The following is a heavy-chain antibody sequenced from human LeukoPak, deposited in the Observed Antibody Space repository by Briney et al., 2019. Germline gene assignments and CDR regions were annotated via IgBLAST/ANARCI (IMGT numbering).Heavy chain of an antibody. CDR3: ARGGGDVYNVFDY. Sequence: SQTLSLTCTVSGGSISSGGYYWSWIRQHPGKGLEWIGYIYYSGSTYYNPSLKSRLTISVDTSKNQFSLKLSSVSAADTAVYYCARGGGDVYNVFDYWGQGTLVTVSS. D-gene: IGHD5-24*01. CDR1: GGSISSGGYY. V-gene: IGHV4-31*03. J-gene: IGHJ4*02. CDR2: IYYSGST.